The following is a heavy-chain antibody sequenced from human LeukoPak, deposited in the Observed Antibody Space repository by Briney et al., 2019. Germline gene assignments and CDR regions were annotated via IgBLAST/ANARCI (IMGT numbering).Heavy chain of an antibody. Sequence: GESLNISCKGSGYIFTSYWISWVRQMPGKGLEWRGRIYPSDSYTNYSPSFKPHVTTSADKSIRTAYLQWSSLKASDTAMYYCARQGLTLEYWGQGTLVTVSS. CDR2: IYPSDSYT. V-gene: IGHV5-10-1*01. D-gene: IGHD3-9*01. J-gene: IGHJ4*02. CDR3: ARQGLTLEY. CDR1: GYIFTSYW.